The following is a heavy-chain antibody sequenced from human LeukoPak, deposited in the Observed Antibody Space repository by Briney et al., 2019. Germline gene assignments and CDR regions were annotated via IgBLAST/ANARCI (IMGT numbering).Heavy chain of an antibody. CDR1: GGSIAGSSYY. V-gene: IGHV4-39*01. Sequence: SETLSLTCTVSGGSIAGSSYYWGWIRQPPGKGLEWIGSIYYSGSTYYNPSLRSRVTISVDTSKNQFSLKLSSVTAADTAVYYCARRMYAGDSHSFDYWGQGTLVTVSS. CDR3: ARRMYAGDSHSFDY. D-gene: IGHD7-27*01. J-gene: IGHJ4*02. CDR2: IYYSGST.